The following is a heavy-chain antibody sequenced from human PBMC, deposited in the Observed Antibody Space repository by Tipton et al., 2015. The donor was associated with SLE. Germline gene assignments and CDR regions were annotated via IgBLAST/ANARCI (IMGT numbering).Heavy chain of an antibody. CDR2: IYHSGST. D-gene: IGHD1-26*01. Sequence: TLSLTCTVSGGSISSGGYYLSWIRQHPGKGLEWIGSIYHSGSTYYNPSLKSRVTISVDTSKNQFSLKLSSVTAADTAVYYCARVLSGSYSYWGQGTLVTVSS. CDR1: GGSISSGGYY. V-gene: IGHV4-39*07. CDR3: ARVLSGSYSY. J-gene: IGHJ4*02.